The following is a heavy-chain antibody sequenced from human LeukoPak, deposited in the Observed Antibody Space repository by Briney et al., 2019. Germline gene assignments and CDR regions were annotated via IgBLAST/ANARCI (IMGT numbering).Heavy chain of an antibody. J-gene: IGHJ4*02. V-gene: IGHV3-9*01. D-gene: IGHD2-2*02. CDR3: AKGNGGYCSSSSCFTGGYYFDY. Sequence: PGRSLRLSCAASGFTFDDYAMDWVRQAPGKGLEWVSGISWNSGSIGYADSVKGRFTISRDNAHTSLSLQIKRLRAEDPALYYRAKGNGGYCSSSSCFTGGYYFDYWGQGTLVTVSS. CDR2: ISWNSGSI. CDR1: GFTFDDYA.